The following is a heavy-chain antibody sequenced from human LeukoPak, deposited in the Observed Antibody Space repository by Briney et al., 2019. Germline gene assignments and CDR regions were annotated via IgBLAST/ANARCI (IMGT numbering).Heavy chain of an antibody. CDR3: ARAGTTCGGWCVDY. CDR2: ISAYNGNT. D-gene: IGHD1-7*01. V-gene: IGHV1-18*01. J-gene: IGHJ4*02. CDR1: GYTFTSYG. Sequence: ASVKVSCKASGYTFTSYGISWVRQAPGQGLEWMGWISAYNGNTNYAQKFQGRVTMTEDTSTDTAYMELSSLRSEDTAAYYCARAGTTCGGWCVDYWGQGTLVTVSS.